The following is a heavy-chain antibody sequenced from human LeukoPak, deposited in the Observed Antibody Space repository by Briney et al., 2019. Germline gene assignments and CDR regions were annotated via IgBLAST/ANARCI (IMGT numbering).Heavy chain of an antibody. V-gene: IGHV1-69*06. D-gene: IGHD2-8*01. CDR1: GDTFSSYA. CDR3: VRAYCTNGVCYTFDY. J-gene: IGHJ4*02. CDR2: IIPLFNTV. Sequence: GASVKVSCKASGDTFSSYAINWVRQAPGQGLEWMGGIIPLFNTVNYARKFQGRGTITADKPTSTAYMELTSLRSEDTAVYYCVRAYCTNGVCYTFDYWGQGTLVTVSS.